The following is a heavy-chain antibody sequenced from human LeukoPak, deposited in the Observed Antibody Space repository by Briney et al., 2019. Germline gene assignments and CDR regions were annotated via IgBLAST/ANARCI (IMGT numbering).Heavy chain of an antibody. J-gene: IGHJ4*02. CDR2: ISGSGTTI. CDR1: GFTFSSFE. V-gene: IGHV3-48*03. Sequence: GGCLRLSCAASGFTFSSFEMNWVRQDPGKGLEWVSLISGSGTTIYYADSVKCRFTISRDNAKNSLYLQMNSLKTEDTAVYYCSRRSSDDSSGYYFDWGQGALVTVSS. CDR3: SRRSSDDSSGYYFD. D-gene: IGHD3-22*01.